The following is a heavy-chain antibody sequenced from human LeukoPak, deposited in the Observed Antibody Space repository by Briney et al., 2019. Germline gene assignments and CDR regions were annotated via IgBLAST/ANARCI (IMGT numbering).Heavy chain of an antibody. Sequence: ASVKVSCKASGYTFTGYYMHWVRQAPGQGLEWMGWINPNSGGTNYAQKFQGRVTMTRDTSISTAYMGLSRLRSDDTAVYYCARDGGSIVVVPYFDYWGQGTLVTVSS. D-gene: IGHD3-22*01. J-gene: IGHJ4*02. CDR1: GYTFTGYY. V-gene: IGHV1-2*02. CDR3: ARDGGSIVVVPYFDY. CDR2: INPNSGGT.